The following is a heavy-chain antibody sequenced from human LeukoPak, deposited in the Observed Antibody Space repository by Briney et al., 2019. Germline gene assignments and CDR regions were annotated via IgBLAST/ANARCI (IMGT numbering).Heavy chain of an antibody. V-gene: IGHV4-59*01. D-gene: IGHD1-1*01. J-gene: IGHJ4*02. CDR1: GGSISSYY. CDR2: IYYSGST. CDR3: ARALQRLSSFDY. Sequence: SETLSLTCTVSGGSISSYYWSWIRQPPGKGLEWIGYIYYSGSTSYNPSLKSRVTISVDTSKNQFSLKLSSVTAADTAVYYCARALQRLSSFDYWGQGTLVTVSS.